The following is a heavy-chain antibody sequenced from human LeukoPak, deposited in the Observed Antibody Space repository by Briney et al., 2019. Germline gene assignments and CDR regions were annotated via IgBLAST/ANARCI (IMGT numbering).Heavy chain of an antibody. J-gene: IGHJ4*02. D-gene: IGHD5-24*01. Sequence: ASVKVSCKGSGYTFSSFGINWVRQAPGQGLEWMGWISVYNGNTNYAQKLQGRVTMTTDTSRSTAYMELRSLRSDDTAVYYCARAHPNGRDAYRVFDYWGQGPLVIVSS. CDR1: GYTFSSFG. CDR2: ISVYNGNT. CDR3: ARAHPNGRDAYRVFDY. V-gene: IGHV1-18*01.